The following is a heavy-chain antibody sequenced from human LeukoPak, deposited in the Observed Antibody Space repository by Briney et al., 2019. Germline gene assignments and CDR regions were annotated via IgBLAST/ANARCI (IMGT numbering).Heavy chain of an antibody. CDR1: GGSISSCY. CDR3: ARGGRYYDFWSGYLGYYYYMDV. CDR2: IYYSGGT. J-gene: IGHJ6*03. Sequence: SETLSLTCTVSGGSISSCYWSWIRQPPGKGLEWIGYIYYSGGTNYNPSLKSRVTISVDTSKNQFSLKLSSVTAADTAVYYCARGGRYYDFWSGYLGYYYYMDVWGKGTTVTVSS. D-gene: IGHD3-3*01. V-gene: IGHV4-59*01.